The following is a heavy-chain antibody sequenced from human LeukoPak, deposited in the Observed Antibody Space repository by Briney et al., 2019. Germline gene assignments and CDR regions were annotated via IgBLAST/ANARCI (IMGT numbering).Heavy chain of an antibody. D-gene: IGHD2/OR15-2a*01. CDR1: GFTFSSYW. J-gene: IGHJ4*02. CDR3: ASFLAGYFDY. CDR2: IYSGGST. Sequence: PGGSLRLSCAASGFTFSSYWMHWVRQAPGKGLEWVSVIYSGGSTYYADSVKGRFTISRDNSKNTLYLQMNSLRAEDTAVYYCASFLAGYFDYWGQGTLVTVSS. V-gene: IGHV3-53*01.